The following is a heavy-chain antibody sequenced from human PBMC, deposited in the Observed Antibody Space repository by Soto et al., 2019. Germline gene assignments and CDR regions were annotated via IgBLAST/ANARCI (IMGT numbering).Heavy chain of an antibody. J-gene: IGHJ4*02. CDR3: AKDDSSGKFDY. D-gene: IGHD3-22*01. Sequence: GGSLRLSCAASGFTFSSYGMHWVRQAPGKGLEWVAFTSYDGSNNYYADSVKGRFTISRDNSKNTLYLQMNSLRAEDTAVYYCAKDDSSGKFDYWGQGTLVTVSS. CDR2: TSYDGSNN. V-gene: IGHV3-30*18. CDR1: GFTFSSYG.